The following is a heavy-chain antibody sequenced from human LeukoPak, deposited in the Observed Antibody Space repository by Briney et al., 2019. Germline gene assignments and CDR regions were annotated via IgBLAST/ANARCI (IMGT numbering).Heavy chain of an antibody. D-gene: IGHD3-22*01. CDR1: GYTFTSYY. CDR3: ARAFYYYDSSAYGY. Sequence: ASVKVSCKASGYTFTSYYMYWVRQAPGQGLEWKGIINPSGGSTSYAQEFQGRVTMTRDMSTSTVYMELSSLRSEDTAVYYCARAFYYYDSSAYGYWGQGTLVTVSS. CDR2: INPSGGST. J-gene: IGHJ4*02. V-gene: IGHV1-46*01.